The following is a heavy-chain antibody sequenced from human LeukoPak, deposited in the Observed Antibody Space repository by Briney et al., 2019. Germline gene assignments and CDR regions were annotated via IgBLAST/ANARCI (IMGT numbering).Heavy chain of an antibody. V-gene: IGHV1-18*01. CDR3: ARGGLLMGLDF. J-gene: IGHJ4*02. Sequence: GASVRVSFKTSGYTFSSFGFNWVRQAPGQGLEWLGWISANSGNKNYAQWLQGRVTLTSDTSTNTAYMDLRSLRSDDTAVYYCARGGLLMGLDFWGQGSLVTVSS. D-gene: IGHD2-15*01. CDR2: ISANSGNK. CDR1: GYTFSSFG.